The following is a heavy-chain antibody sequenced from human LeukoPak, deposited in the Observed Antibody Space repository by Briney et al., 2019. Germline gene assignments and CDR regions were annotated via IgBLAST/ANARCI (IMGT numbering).Heavy chain of an antibody. CDR2: ITQDGSEK. V-gene: IGHV3-7*03. Sequence: PGGSLRLSCAASGFTFTGYWMTWVRQAPGKGLEWVATITQDGSEKYYVDSVKGRFTISGDNAKNSLYLQMNSLRVEDTAVFYCATGHSGSYSAWGQGTLVTVSS. D-gene: IGHD3-10*01. CDR1: GFTFTGYW. J-gene: IGHJ5*02. CDR3: ATGHSGSYSA.